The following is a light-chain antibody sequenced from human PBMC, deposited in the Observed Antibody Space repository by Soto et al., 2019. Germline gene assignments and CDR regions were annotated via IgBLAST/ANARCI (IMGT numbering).Light chain of an antibody. Sequence: DIQMTQSPSTLSASVGDRVTITCRASQSISAWLAWYQQTPGKAPKLLIYEASHLEAGVPSRFSGSGSGTEFTLTISSLQPDDFATHYCQQYDSYPWTFGQGTKVEIK. CDR1: QSISAW. CDR2: EAS. V-gene: IGKV1-5*03. J-gene: IGKJ1*01. CDR3: QQYDSYPWT.